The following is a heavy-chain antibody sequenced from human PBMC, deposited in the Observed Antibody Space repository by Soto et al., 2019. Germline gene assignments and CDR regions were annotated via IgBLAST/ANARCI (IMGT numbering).Heavy chain of an antibody. J-gene: IGHJ4*02. CDR1: GYDFTTYG. Sequence: QVHQVQSGAEVKKSGASVKVSCKGSGYDFTTYGITWVRQAPGQGLEWMAWISAHNGNTDYAQKLQGRVTVTRDTSTSTAYMELRSLRSDDTAVYYCARGRYGDYWGQGALVTVSS. CDR3: ARGRYGDY. D-gene: IGHD1-1*01. V-gene: IGHV1-18*01. CDR2: ISAHNGNT.